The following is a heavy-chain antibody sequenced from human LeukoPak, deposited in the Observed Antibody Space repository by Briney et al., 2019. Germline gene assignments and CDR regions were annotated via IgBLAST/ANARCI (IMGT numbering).Heavy chain of an antibody. J-gene: IGHJ3*02. Sequence: TGGSLRLSCAASGFTASSNYMSWVRQAPGKGLEWVSVIYSGGSTYYADSVKGRFTISRDNSKNTLYLQMNSLRAEDTAVYYRARVKTAMVDDAFDIWGQGTMVTVSS. V-gene: IGHV3-53*01. CDR3: ARVKTAMVDDAFDI. CDR2: IYSGGST. CDR1: GFTASSNY. D-gene: IGHD5-18*01.